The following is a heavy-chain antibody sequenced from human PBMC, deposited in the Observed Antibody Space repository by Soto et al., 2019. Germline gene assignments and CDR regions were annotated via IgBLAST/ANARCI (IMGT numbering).Heavy chain of an antibody. J-gene: IGHJ4*02. CDR3: XXXXXXXXPLGY. CDR1: GFSLSTNGVG. CDR2: IYWDDSK. V-gene: IGHV2-5*02. Sequence: QITLKESGPTLVKPTQTLTLTCTFSGFSLSTNGVGVGWIRQPPGKALEWLALIYWDDSKEYSPSLKNRLTXXXXXXXXXXXXXXXXXXXXXXXXXXXXXXXXXXXPLGYWGQGTLVTVSS.